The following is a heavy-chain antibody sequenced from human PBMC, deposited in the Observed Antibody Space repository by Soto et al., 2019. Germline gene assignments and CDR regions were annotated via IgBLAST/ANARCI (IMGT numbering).Heavy chain of an antibody. Sequence: SETLSLTCTVSGGSISSSSYYWGWIRQPPGKGLEWIGSIYYSGSTYYNPSLKSRVTISVDTSKNQFSLKLSSVTAAETAVYYCARTRAVWFDPWGQGTLVTVSS. J-gene: IGHJ5*02. D-gene: IGHD6-19*01. CDR2: IYYSGST. V-gene: IGHV4-39*01. CDR3: ARTRAVWFDP. CDR1: GGSISSSSYY.